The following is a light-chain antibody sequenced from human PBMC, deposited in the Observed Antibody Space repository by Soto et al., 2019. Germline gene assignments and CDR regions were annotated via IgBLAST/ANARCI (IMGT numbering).Light chain of an antibody. J-gene: IGKJ4*01. CDR1: QSISSW. CDR3: QQYYSYST. CDR2: KAS. Sequence: DIQMTQFPSTQSASVGDRVIITCRASQSISSWLAWYQQKPGKAPNLLIYKASGLASGVPSRFSGSGFGTEFTLTISSMQPDDIATYYCQQYYSYSTFGGGTKVEIK. V-gene: IGKV1-5*03.